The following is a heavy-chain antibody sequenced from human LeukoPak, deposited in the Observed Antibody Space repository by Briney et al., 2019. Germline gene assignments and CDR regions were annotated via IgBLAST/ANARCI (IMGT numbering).Heavy chain of an antibody. J-gene: IGHJ3*02. CDR3: AKSNGYGLVDI. CDR1: GYSISNYYY. Sequence: SETLSLTCTVSGYSISNYYYWGWIRQPPGKGLEWIGSIYHTGSTYHNPSLKSRVTISLDTSRSQFSLKLNSVTAADTAVYYCAKSNGYGLVDIWGQGTMVTVSS. CDR2: IYHTGST. V-gene: IGHV4-38-2*02. D-gene: IGHD3-10*01.